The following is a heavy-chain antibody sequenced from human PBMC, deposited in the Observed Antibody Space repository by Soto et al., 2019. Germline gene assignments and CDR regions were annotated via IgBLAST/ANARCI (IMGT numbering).Heavy chain of an antibody. CDR2: ISGSGGST. V-gene: IGHV3-23*01. CDR1: GFTFSSYA. Sequence: PGGSLRLSCAASGFTFSSYAMSWVRQAPGKGLEWVSAISGSGGSTYYADSVKGRFTISRDNSKNTLYLQMNSLRAEDTAVYYWAEDPTGHMVPCDDWAKGTLVTVDS. D-gene: IGHD2-8*01. J-gene: IGHJ4*02. CDR3: AEDPTGHMVPCDD.